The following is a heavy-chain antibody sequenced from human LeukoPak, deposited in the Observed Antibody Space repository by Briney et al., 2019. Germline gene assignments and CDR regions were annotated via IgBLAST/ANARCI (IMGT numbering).Heavy chain of an antibody. Sequence: PGGSLRLSCAASGFTFSNAWMSWVRQAPGKGLEWVGRIKSKTDGGTTDYAAPVKGRFTISRDDSKNTLYLQMNSLKTEDTAVYYCTTHYDSSGYYWRGLSDYWGQGTLVTVSS. V-gene: IGHV3-15*01. D-gene: IGHD3-22*01. J-gene: IGHJ4*02. CDR2: IKSKTDGGTT. CDR3: TTHYDSSGYYWRGLSDY. CDR1: GFTFSNAW.